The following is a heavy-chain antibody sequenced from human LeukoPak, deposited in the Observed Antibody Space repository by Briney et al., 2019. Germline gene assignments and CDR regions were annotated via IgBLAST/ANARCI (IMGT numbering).Heavy chain of an antibody. CDR2: IYYSGST. J-gene: IGHJ4*02. D-gene: IGHD3-22*01. V-gene: IGHV4-59*01. CDR3: ARVSYYYDSSGYYYFDY. Sequence: PSETLSLTCTVSGGSISGYYWSWIRQPPGKGLEWIGYIYYSGSTNYNPSLKSRVTISVDTSKNQFSLKLSSVTAADTAVYYCARVSYYYDSSGYYYFDYWGQGTLVTVSS. CDR1: GGSISGYY.